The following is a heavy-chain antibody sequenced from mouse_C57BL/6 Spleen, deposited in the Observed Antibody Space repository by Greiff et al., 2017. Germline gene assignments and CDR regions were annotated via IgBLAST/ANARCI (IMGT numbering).Heavy chain of an antibody. V-gene: IGHV1-42*01. D-gene: IGHD2-1*01. Sequence: VQLRQSGPELVKPGASVKISCKASGYSFTGYYMNWVKQSPEKSLEWIGEINPSTGGTTYNQKFKAKATLNVAKSSSTAYMQLKSLTSEDSAVSYCARKGYGNYVVYFDVWGTGTTVTVSS. J-gene: IGHJ1*03. CDR1: GYSFTGYY. CDR2: INPSTGGT. CDR3: ARKGYGNYVVYFDV.